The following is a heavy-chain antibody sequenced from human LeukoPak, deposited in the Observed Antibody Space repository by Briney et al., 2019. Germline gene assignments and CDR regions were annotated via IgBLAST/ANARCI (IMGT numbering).Heavy chain of an antibody. J-gene: IGHJ3*02. CDR2: INPNSGGT. CDR3: ARVIYDYVWGSYRFGAFDI. CDR1: GYTFTGYY. Sequence: ASVKVSCKASGYTFTGYYMHWVRQAPGQGLEWMGWINPNSGGTNYAQKFQGRVTMTRDTSISTAYMELSRLRSDDTAVYYCARVIYDYVWGSYRFGAFDIWGQGTMVTVSS. V-gene: IGHV1-2*02. D-gene: IGHD3-16*02.